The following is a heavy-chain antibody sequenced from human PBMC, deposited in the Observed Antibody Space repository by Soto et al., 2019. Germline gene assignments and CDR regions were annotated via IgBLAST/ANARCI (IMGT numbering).Heavy chain of an antibody. D-gene: IGHD3-22*01. CDR2: IYYSGST. V-gene: IGHV4-59*01. Sequence: SETLSLTCTVSGGSISSYYWSWIRQPPGKGLEWIGYIYYSGSTNYNPSLKSRVTISVDTSKNQFSLKLSSVTAADTAVYYCARAEPPMYYYDSSGYPRRGMDFRGQRTTVTVSS. CDR1: GGSISSYY. J-gene: IGHJ6*02. CDR3: ARAEPPMYYYDSSGYPRRGMDF.